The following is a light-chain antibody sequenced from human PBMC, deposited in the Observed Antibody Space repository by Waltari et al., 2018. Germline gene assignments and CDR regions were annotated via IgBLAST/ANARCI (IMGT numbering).Light chain of an antibody. CDR3: HQYTNWPWT. CDR2: GVS. J-gene: IGKJ1*01. V-gene: IGKV3D-15*01. Sequence: EIVMTQSPDIVSVSPGERITLSCRASQSVDGNVAWYQQKPGQAPRLLVHGVSIRASGIPARFSGSASGTEFTLTISGLQSEDCAVYHCHQYTNWPWTYGQGTKVEIK. CDR1: QSVDGN.